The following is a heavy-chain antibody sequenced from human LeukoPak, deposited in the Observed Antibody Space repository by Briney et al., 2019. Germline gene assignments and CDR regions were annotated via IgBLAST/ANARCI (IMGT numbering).Heavy chain of an antibody. CDR1: GGSISSYY. CDR2: IYYSGST. Sequence: SATLSLTCTVSGGSISSYYWSWIREPPGKGLEWIGYIYYSGSTNYNPSLKSRVTISVDTSKNQFSLKLSSVTAADTAVYYCARGPRIAVAGSFDYWGQGTLVTVSS. D-gene: IGHD6-19*01. V-gene: IGHV4-59*01. J-gene: IGHJ4*02. CDR3: ARGPRIAVAGSFDY.